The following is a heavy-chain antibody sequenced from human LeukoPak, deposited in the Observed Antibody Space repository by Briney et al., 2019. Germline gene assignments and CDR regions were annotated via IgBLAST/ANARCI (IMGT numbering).Heavy chain of an antibody. V-gene: IGHV4-30-2*01. D-gene: IGHD1-26*01. CDR3: AGRRRELQGSLGY. CDR1: GGSISSGGYA. J-gene: IGHJ4*02. CDR2: IYDSGST. Sequence: SQTLSLTCAVSGGSISSGGYAWSWIRQPPGKGLEWIGYIYDSGSTYYNPSLKSRVTISVDKSKNQFSLKLSSVTAADTAVYYCAGRRRELQGSLGYWGQGTLVTVSS.